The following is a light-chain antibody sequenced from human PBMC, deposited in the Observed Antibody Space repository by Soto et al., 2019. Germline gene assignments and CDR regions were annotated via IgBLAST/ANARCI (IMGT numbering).Light chain of an antibody. CDR1: QSITGPY. CDR2: GAS. J-gene: IGKJ1*01. Sequence: IVLAASPCTLSWSPGERATLSCRASQSITGPYLAWYQQKPGQTPRLLIYGASSRATGIPERFSGSWSGTDFTLTISSLEPEDFAVYYCHQYDSWMFGQGTKVDIK. CDR3: HQYDSWM. V-gene: IGKV3-20*01.